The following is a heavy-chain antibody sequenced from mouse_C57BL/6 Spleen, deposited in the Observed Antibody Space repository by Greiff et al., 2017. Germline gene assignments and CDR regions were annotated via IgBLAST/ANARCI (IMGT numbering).Heavy chain of an antibody. CDR3: TLIYYDYDYYAMDY. CDR1: GFNIKDDY. V-gene: IGHV14-4*01. CDR2: IDPENGDT. J-gene: IGHJ4*01. Sequence: EVKLQESGAELVRPGASVKLSCTASGFNIKDDYMHWVKQRPEQGLEWIGWIDPENGDTEYASKFQGKATITADTSSNTAYLQLSSLTSEDTAVYYCTLIYYDYDYYAMDYWGQGTSVTVSS. D-gene: IGHD2-4*01.